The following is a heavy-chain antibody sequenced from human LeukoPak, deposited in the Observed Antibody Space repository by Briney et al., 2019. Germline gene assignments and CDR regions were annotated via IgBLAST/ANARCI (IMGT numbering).Heavy chain of an antibody. D-gene: IGHD4-17*01. CDR2: IYSGGST. Sequence: GGSLRLSCAASGFTVSSNYMSWVRRAPGKGLEWVSVIYSGGSTYYADSVKGRFTISRDNSKNTLYLQMNSLRAEDTAVYYCAREGNYGDYLNYYFDYWGQGTLVTVSS. J-gene: IGHJ4*02. CDR1: GFTVSSNY. V-gene: IGHV3-53*01. CDR3: AREGNYGDYLNYYFDY.